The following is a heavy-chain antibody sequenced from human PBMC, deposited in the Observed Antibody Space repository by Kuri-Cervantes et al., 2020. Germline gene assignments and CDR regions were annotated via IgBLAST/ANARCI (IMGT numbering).Heavy chain of an antibody. CDR2: ISAHNGDT. D-gene: IGHD1-26*01. J-gene: IGHJ4*02. V-gene: IGHV1-18*01. Sequence: ASVKVSCKASGYTFATYGISWVRKAPGQGLEWMGWISAHNGDTNYAQKVQGRVTMTTDTSTSTAYMELRSLRSDDTAVYYCARSLYSGSYYVDYWGQGTLVTVSS. CDR3: ARSLYSGSYYVDY. CDR1: GYTFATYG.